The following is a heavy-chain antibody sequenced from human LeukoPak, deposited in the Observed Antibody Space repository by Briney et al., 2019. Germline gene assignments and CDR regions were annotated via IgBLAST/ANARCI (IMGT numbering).Heavy chain of an antibody. V-gene: IGHV3-23*01. Sequence: QAGGSLRLACAAYGFPFTNYGMSWVRQDPGKGMEWGSSITGSGGSTYYALSVNGPFTISRDNSKNTFYLQTYILRAEDTALYYCAKPVRTTTLAMWDSWGQGSLVTVSS. CDR2: ITGSGGST. J-gene: IGHJ4*02. CDR3: AKPVRTTTLAMWDS. CDR1: GFPFTNYG. D-gene: IGHD4-17*01.